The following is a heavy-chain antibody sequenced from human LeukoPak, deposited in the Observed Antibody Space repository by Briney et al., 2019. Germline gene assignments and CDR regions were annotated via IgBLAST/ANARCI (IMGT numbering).Heavy chain of an antibody. V-gene: IGHV3-53*01. CDR1: GFTVSSNY. CDR3: ARDTHPTRDSSSWYWDHYMDV. D-gene: IGHD6-13*01. CDR2: IYSGGST. Sequence: PGGSLRLSCAASGFTVSSNYMSWVRQAPGKGLEWVSVIYSGGSTYYADSVKGRFTISRDNSKNTLYLQMNSLRAEDTAVYYCARDTHPTRDSSSWYWDHYMDVWGKGTTVTISS. J-gene: IGHJ6*03.